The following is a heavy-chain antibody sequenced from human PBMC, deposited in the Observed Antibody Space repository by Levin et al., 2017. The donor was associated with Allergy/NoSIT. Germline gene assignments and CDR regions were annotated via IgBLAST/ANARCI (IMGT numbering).Heavy chain of an antibody. D-gene: IGHD3-3*01. CDR2: ISWDGDK. Sequence: SGPTLVKPTQTLTLTCTFSGFSLRNNGVSVAWIRQPPGKALEWLALISWDGDKRYSPSLKSRLTISKATSENQVVLTMTNMDPVDTATYFCAHRHPTYYDFWTENWGQGTLITVSS. CDR1: GFSLRNNGVS. CDR3: AHRHPTYYDFWTEN. J-gene: IGHJ4*02. V-gene: IGHV2-5*02.